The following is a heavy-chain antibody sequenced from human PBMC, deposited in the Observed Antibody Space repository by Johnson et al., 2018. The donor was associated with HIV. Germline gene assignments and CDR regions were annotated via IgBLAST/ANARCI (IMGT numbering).Heavy chain of an antibody. D-gene: IGHD5-24*01. V-gene: IGHV3-20*04. Sequence: VQLVESGGGVVRPGGSLRLSCAASGFTFDDYGMSWVPQAPGKGLEWVSGINWNGGSTGYADSVKGRFTISRDNSKNTLYLQMNSLRAEDTAVYYCAKSQDAYNYDDAFDVWGQGTMVTVSS. J-gene: IGHJ3*01. CDR3: AKSQDAYNYDDAFDV. CDR2: INWNGGST. CDR1: GFTFDDYG.